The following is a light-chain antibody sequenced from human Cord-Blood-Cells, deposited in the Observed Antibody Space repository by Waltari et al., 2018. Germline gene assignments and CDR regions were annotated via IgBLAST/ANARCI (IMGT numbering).Light chain of an antibody. CDR2: CAS. CDR3: QQYGSSPFT. V-gene: IGKV3-20*01. Sequence: EIVLTQSPGTLSLSPGERATLSCRASPSVSSSYLAGYQQKPGQAPRLLIYCASSRATGIPYRFSGSGSGTDFTLTSSRLEPEEFAVYYCQQYGSSPFTFGQGTRLEIK. CDR1: PSVSSSY. J-gene: IGKJ5*01.